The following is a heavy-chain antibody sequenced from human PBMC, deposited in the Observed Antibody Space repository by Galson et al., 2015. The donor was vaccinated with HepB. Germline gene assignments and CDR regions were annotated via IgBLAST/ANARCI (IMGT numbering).Heavy chain of an antibody. CDR1: GFTVSSKY. D-gene: IGHD6-13*01. CDR3: AREYSNSWGDAFDI. Sequence: SLRLSCAASGFTVSSKYMSWVRQAPGKGLEWVSVIYSGGGTDYADSVKGRFTLSRDNSKNTLYLHMNSLRAEDTAVYYCAREYSNSWGDAFDIWGQGTTVTVSS. V-gene: IGHV3-53*01. J-gene: IGHJ3*02. CDR2: IYSGGGT.